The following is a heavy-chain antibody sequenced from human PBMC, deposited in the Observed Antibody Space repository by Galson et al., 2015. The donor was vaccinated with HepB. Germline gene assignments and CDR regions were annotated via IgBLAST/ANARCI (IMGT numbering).Heavy chain of an antibody. D-gene: IGHD1-1*01. V-gene: IGHV1-2*02. J-gene: IGHJ4*02. Sequence: SVKVSCKASGYAFTDYYLHWVRQAPGQGLEWMGWINPNSGATKYAQNFQGRVTMTRDTSISTAYMELSRLTSDDTDDTAVYYCSRGRHTATVTPPLDYWGQGTLVTVSS. CDR3: YYCSRGRHTATVTPPLDY. CDR1: GYAFTDYY. CDR2: INPNSGAT.